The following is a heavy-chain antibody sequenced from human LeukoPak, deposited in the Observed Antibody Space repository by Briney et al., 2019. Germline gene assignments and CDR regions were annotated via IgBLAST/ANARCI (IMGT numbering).Heavy chain of an antibody. Sequence: GGSLRLSCVASGFTFSTSSMSWVRQAPGKGLEWISYISSSSGTIYYADSVKGRFTISRDNARNSLYLQMSSLRAEDTALYYCAGLLVCSTTSCYGVDYWGQGTLVTVSS. CDR2: ISSSSGTI. CDR3: AGLLVCSTTSCYGVDY. V-gene: IGHV3-48*01. J-gene: IGHJ4*02. D-gene: IGHD2-2*01. CDR1: GFTFSTSS.